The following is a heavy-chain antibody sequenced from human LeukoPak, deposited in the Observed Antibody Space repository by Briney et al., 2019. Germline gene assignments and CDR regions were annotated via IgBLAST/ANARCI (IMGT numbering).Heavy chain of an antibody. V-gene: IGHV3-48*03. D-gene: IGHD3-16*01. Sequence: PGGSLRLSCAASGFTFSSYEVNWVRQAPGKGLEWVSYISSSGSTIYYADSVKGRFTISRDNAKNSLYLQMNSLRAEDTAAYYCARGVMGAYPNYYFDYWGQGTLVTVSS. CDR2: ISSSGSTI. J-gene: IGHJ4*02. CDR1: GFTFSSYE. CDR3: ARGVMGAYPNYYFDY.